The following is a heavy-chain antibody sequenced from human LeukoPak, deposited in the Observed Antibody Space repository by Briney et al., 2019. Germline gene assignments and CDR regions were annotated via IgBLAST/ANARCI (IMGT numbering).Heavy chain of an antibody. CDR1: GFTFSSYA. CDR3: AREAVSGSYYYYYYGMDV. V-gene: IGHV3-30-3*01. CDR2: ISYDGSNE. D-gene: IGHD1-26*01. Sequence: PGRSLRLSCAASGFTFSSYAMHWVRQAPGKGLEWVAVISYDGSNEYYADSVKGRFTISRDNSKNTLYLQMNSLRAEDTAVYYCAREAVSGSYYYYYYGMDVWGQGTTVTVSS. J-gene: IGHJ6*02.